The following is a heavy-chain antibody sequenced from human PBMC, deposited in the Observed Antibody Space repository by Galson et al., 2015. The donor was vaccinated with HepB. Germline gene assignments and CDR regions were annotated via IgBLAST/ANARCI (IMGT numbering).Heavy chain of an antibody. CDR1: GFTFSTFS. CDR2: ISYDGNNK. V-gene: IGHV3-30-3*01. Sequence: SLRLSCAASGFTFSTFSLHWVRQAPGKGLEWVAVISYDGNNKYYVDSVKGRFIISRDNSKKTLYLQMNALRVEDTAVYYCARDQAVESAGEDYGMGDWGQRTTVTVSS. CDR3: ARDQAVESAGEDYGMGD. J-gene: IGHJ6*02. D-gene: IGHD6-19*01.